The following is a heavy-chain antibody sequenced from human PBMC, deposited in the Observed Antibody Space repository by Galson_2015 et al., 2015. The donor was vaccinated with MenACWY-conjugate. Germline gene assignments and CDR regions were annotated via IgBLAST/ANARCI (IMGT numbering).Heavy chain of an antibody. CDR2: ISGDGRYR. CDR1: GFLFSDSY. CDR3: ARDRGKDYYDTPSPCCEAFDI. J-gene: IGHJ3*02. V-gene: IGHV3-11*06. Sequence: SLRLSCAASGFLFSDSYMTWIRQAPGKGLEWVSYISGDGRYRNYADSVRGRFTVSRDNAKNSLFLEMSSLGVEDTAVYYCARDRGKDYYDTPSPCCEAFDIWGQGTMVTVSS. D-gene: IGHD3-22*01.